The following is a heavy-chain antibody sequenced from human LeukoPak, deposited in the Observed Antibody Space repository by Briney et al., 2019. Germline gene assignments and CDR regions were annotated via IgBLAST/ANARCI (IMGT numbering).Heavy chain of an antibody. D-gene: IGHD1-1*01. CDR1: GYTFTGYY. CDR3: ARATGWHEDWFDP. V-gene: IGHV1-2*04. CDR2: INPNSGGT. J-gene: IGHJ5*02. Sequence: ASVNASCKAYGYTFTGYYMHWVRQAPGQGLEWMGWINPNSGGTNYAQKFQGWVTMTRDTSISTAYMELSRLRSDDTAVYYCARATGWHEDWFDPWGQGTLVTVSS.